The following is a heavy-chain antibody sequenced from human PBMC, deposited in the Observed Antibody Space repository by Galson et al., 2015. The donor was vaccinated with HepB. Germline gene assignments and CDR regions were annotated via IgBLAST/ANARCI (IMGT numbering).Heavy chain of an antibody. CDR2: IAHSGAI. CDR1: GFSFSRYS. V-gene: IGHV3-48*02. CDR3: ARDARFDFDFWFDL. D-gene: IGHD3-9*01. J-gene: IGHJ5*02. Sequence: SLRLSCAASGFSFSRYSMNWVRQAPGKGLEWVSYIAHSGAIVYADSVQGRFSISRDNAKNSLYLQMNSLRDEDTAAYYCARDARFDFDFWFDLWGQGTLVTVSS.